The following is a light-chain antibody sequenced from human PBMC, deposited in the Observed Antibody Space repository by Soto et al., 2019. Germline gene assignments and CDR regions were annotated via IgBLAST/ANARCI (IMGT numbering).Light chain of an antibody. J-gene: IGLJ1*01. V-gene: IGLV2-8*01. CDR3: KSYAGSNTYV. Sequence: QSVLTQPPSVSAAPGQRVTISCSGSSRNIGNNYVSWYQQLPGTAPKLLIYEVVQRPSGVPDRFSGSKSGNTASLTVSGLQAADEADYFCKSYAGSNTYVFGSGTKVTVL. CDR1: SRNIGNNY. CDR2: EVV.